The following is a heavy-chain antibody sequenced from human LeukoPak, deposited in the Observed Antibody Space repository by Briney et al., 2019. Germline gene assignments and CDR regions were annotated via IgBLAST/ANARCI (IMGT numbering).Heavy chain of an antibody. V-gene: IGHV4-31*03. Sequence: SETLSLTCTVSGGSISSGGYYWSWIRQHPGKGLEWIGYIYYSGSTYYNPSLKSRVTISVDTSKNQFSLKLSSVTAADTAAYYCARRSPPHYWYFDLWGRGTLVTVSS. CDR1: GGSISSGGYY. J-gene: IGHJ2*01. CDR2: IYYSGST. CDR3: ARRSPPHYWYFDL.